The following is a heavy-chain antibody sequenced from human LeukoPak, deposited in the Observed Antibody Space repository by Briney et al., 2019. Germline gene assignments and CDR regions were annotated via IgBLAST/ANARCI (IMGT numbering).Heavy chain of an antibody. CDR3: ARLVTIIAVAGVDAFDI. D-gene: IGHD6-19*01. Sequence: SQTLSLTCAISGDSVSSNSAAWNWIRQSPSRGLEWLGRTYYRSKWYNDYAVSVKSRISINPDTSKNQFSLQLNSVTPEDTAVYYCARLVTIIAVAGVDAFDIWGQGTMVTVSS. V-gene: IGHV6-1*01. CDR1: GDSVSSNSAA. CDR2: TYYRSKWYN. J-gene: IGHJ3*02.